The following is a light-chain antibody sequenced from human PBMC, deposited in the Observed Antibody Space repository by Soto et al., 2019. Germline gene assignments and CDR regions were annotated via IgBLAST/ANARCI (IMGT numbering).Light chain of an antibody. CDR1: SSDVGAYKF. CDR2: EVS. J-gene: IGLJ3*02. V-gene: IGLV2-14*01. Sequence: QSALTQPASVSGSPGQSITIFCSGTSSDVGAYKFVSWYRQHPGKAPQVMIYEVSNRPSGVSNRFSGSKSGNTASLTISGLQPEDEGDYYCSSYTSTSTPWVFGGGTKVTVL. CDR3: SSYTSTSTPWV.